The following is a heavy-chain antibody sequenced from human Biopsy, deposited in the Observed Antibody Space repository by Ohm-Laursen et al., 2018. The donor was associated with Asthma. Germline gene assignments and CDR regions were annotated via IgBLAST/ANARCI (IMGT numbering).Heavy chain of an antibody. CDR2: IYYSGST. CDR3: ARTTYGDDGFDP. D-gene: IGHD4-17*01. Sequence: TLSLTCTVSGGSINIGDYYWSWIRQHPVKGLEWIGYIYYSGSTYYNPSLKSRVSISLDTSKNQFSLSLTSVTAADMAVYYCARTTYGDDGFDPWGQGTLVTVSS. CDR1: GGSINIGDYY. J-gene: IGHJ5*02. V-gene: IGHV4-31*03.